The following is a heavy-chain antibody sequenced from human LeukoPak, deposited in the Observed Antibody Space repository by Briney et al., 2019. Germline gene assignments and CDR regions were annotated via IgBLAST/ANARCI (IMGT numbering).Heavy chain of an antibody. V-gene: IGHV3-11*01. CDR3: ARGHYGLDQ. D-gene: IGHD4-17*01. J-gene: IGHJ4*02. CDR1: GFTFSDWY. CDR2: ILNGDSSI. Sequence: GGSLRLSCAASGFTFSDWYMSWIRQSPGKGLEWISYILNGDSSIYYADSVKGRFTISRDNAKNSVFLQMNGLRVEDTAVYYCARGHYGLDQWGQGTPVTVSS.